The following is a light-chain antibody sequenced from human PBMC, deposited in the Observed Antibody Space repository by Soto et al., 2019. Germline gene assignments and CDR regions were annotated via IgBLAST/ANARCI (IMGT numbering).Light chain of an antibody. CDR3: SSYAGSKNRYV. CDR1: SSDVGGYNF. J-gene: IGLJ1*01. Sequence: QSALTQPPSASGSRGQSVTISCTGTSSDVGGYNFVSWYQQHPGKAPKVILYEVTKRPSGVPDRFSGSKSGNTASLTVPGLQTEDEAHYYCSSYAGSKNRYVFGTGTKLTVL. V-gene: IGLV2-8*01. CDR2: EVT.